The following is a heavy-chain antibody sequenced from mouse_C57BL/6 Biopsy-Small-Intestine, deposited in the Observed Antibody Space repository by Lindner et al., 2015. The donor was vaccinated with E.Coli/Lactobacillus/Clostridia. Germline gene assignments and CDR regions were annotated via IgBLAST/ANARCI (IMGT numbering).Heavy chain of an antibody. CDR3: ARGSSGLAY. CDR2: IIPYYDST. Sequence: VQLQESGAELVKPGASVKISCKASGYSFTGYNMNWAKQSHGESLEWIGNIIPYYDSTNYNQKFKGKATLTVDKSSSTAFLQLNSLTSEDSAVYYCARGSSGLAYWGQGTLVTVSA. D-gene: IGHD3-1*01. J-gene: IGHJ3*01. V-gene: IGHV1-39*01. CDR1: GYSFTGYN.